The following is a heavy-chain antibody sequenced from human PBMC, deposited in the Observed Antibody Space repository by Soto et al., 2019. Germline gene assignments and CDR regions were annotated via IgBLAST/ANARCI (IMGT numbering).Heavy chain of an antibody. CDR1: GDSVSSNSAA. V-gene: IGHV6-1*01. J-gene: IGHJ5*02. Sequence: PSQTLSLTCAISGDSVSSNSAAWNWIRQSPSRGLEWLGRTYYRSKWYNDYAVSVKSRITINPDTSKNQFSLQLNSVTPEDTAVYYCARATEPRYSSSWYSWFDPWGQGTLVTVFS. D-gene: IGHD6-13*01. CDR2: TYYRSKWYN. CDR3: ARATEPRYSSSWYSWFDP.